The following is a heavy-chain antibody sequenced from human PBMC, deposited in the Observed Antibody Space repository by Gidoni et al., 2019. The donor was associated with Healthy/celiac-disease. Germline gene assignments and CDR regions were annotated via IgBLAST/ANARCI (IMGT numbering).Heavy chain of an antibody. D-gene: IGHD4-17*01. CDR3: ARDDYPNVFDI. V-gene: IGHV4-31*02. J-gene: IGHJ3*02. Sequence: SRVTISVDTSKNQFSLKLSSVTAADTAVYYCARDDYPNVFDIWGQGTMVTVSS.